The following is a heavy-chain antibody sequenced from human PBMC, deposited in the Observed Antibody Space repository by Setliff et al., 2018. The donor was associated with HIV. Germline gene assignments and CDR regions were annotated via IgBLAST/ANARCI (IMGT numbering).Heavy chain of an antibody. D-gene: IGHD6-13*01. CDR3: ARHAAAAPFRY. CDR2: IYFTGSS. Sequence: PSETLSLTCTVSGGSISTYYWSWIRQPPGKGLEWIGSIYFTGSSDNNPSLKSRVTLSVDTSKHQFSLKLTSVTAADTAVYYCARHAAAAPFRYWGQGTLVTVSS. CDR1: GGSISTYY. V-gene: IGHV4-59*08. J-gene: IGHJ4*02.